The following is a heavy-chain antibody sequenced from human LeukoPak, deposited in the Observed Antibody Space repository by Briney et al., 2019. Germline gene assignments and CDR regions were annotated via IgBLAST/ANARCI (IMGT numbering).Heavy chain of an antibody. J-gene: IGHJ3*02. CDR1: GGSISSSSYY. Sequence: SETLSLTCTVSGGSISSSSYYWGWIRQPPGKGLEWIGSIYYSGSTYYNPSLKSRVTISVDTSKNQFSLKLSSVTAADTAVYYCARPKYCGSTSCYTGPHDAFDIWGQGTMVTVSS. CDR2: IYYSGST. CDR3: ARPKYCGSTSCYTGPHDAFDI. V-gene: IGHV4-39*01. D-gene: IGHD2-2*02.